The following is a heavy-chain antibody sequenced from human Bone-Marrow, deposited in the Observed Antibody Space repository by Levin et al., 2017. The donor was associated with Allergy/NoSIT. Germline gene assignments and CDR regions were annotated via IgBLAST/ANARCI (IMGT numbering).Heavy chain of an antibody. CDR3: ARRGPGVFDAFDI. V-gene: IGHV4-4*02. CDR1: GASVSSENW. D-gene: IGHD7-27*01. Sequence: SETLSLTCAVSGASVSSENWWGWVRQPPGKGLYYIGDIYHSGSTNYNPSLRSRVTMSVDRSKNQFSLTLSSVTAADTAVYYCARRGPGVFDAFDIWGQGTMVTVSS. CDR2: IYHSGST. J-gene: IGHJ3*02.